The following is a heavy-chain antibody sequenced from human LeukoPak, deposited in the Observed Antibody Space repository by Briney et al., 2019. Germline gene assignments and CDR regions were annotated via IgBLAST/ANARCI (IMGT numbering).Heavy chain of an antibody. CDR3: ARDIGGSYTAIDY. CDR1: GFTTHYW. V-gene: IGHV3-11*06. D-gene: IGHD1-26*01. CDR2: ISSSSAHI. J-gene: IGHJ4*02. Sequence: PGGSLRLSCTASGFTTHYWLNWVRQAPGKGLEWVSFISSSSAHINYADSVKGRFTISRDNPRNSLYLQMNSLRAEDTAVYYCARDIGGSYTAIDYWGQGTLVTVSS.